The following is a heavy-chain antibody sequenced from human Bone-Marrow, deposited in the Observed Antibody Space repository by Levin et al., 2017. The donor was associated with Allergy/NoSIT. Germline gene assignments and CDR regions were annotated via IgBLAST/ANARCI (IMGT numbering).Heavy chain of an antibody. J-gene: IGHJ4*02. CDR1: GFTFSSDA. CDR2: ISRSGGTT. D-gene: IGHD4/OR15-4a*01. CDR3: AKHSATDDGSSDF. Sequence: GGSLRLSCAASGFTFSSDAMSWFRQAPGKGLEWVSTISRSGGTTWYADSVKGRFTSSRDNSKNTLYLQMDSLRAEDSATYYCAKHSATDDGSSDFWGQGTLVTVSS. V-gene: IGHV3-23*01.